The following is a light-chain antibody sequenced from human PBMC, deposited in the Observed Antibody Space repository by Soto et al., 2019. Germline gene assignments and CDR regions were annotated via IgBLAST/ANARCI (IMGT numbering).Light chain of an antibody. Sequence: EIVMTQSPATMSVSPGERATLSCRASQSVSSNLAWYQQKPGQAPRLLIYGASTRATGIPARCSGSGSGTEFTLTISSLQSEDVAVYYCQQYNNWPPWTFGQGTKVDIK. J-gene: IGKJ1*01. CDR1: QSVSSN. CDR3: QQYNNWPPWT. V-gene: IGKV3-15*01. CDR2: GAS.